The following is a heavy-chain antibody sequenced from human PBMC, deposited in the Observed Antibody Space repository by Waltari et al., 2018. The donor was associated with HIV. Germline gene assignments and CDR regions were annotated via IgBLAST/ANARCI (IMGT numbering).Heavy chain of an antibody. J-gene: IGHJ3*01. D-gene: IGHD3-22*01. CDR2: IYRTGTT. CDR3: ARDQDYYDSSGYTCYAFDP. V-gene: IGHV4-38-2*02. Sequence: QVRLQESGPGLVKPSEPLSLTCSVSGSSISSRYYWGWIRQAPGKGLEWIGSIYRTGTTYYNPSLKSRVSVSLNMSKNQFSLKLSSVTAADTAVYYCARDQDYYDSSGYTCYAFDPWGQGTMVIVSS. CDR1: GSSISSRYY.